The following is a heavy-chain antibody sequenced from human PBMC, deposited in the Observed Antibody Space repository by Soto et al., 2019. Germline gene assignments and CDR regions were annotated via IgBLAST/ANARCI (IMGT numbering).Heavy chain of an antibody. CDR1: ELTLSSYA. CDR3: AMWFRSMIVVAYFDY. J-gene: IGHJ4*02. V-gene: IGHV3-23*01. Sequence: PGGSLRLSCAAPELTLSSYAMSWARQAPGKGLEWVSAISGSGGSTYYADSVKGRFAISRDNSKNTPYLQMNSLRAEDTAVYYCAMWFRSMIVVAYFDYWGQGSLVTGSS. CDR2: ISGSGGST. D-gene: IGHD3-22*01.